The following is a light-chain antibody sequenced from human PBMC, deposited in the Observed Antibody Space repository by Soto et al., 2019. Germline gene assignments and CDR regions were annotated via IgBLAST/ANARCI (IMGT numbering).Light chain of an antibody. J-gene: IGKJ1*01. Sequence: DIQMTQSPSSLSASVGDRVTITCRASQGISSYLAWYQQKPGRVPKLLISAASTLLSGVPSRFSGSGSGTDFTLTISSLQPEDVATYYCQKYNGAPRAFGQGTKVEIK. CDR3: QKYNGAPRA. CDR2: AAS. V-gene: IGKV1-27*01. CDR1: QGISSY.